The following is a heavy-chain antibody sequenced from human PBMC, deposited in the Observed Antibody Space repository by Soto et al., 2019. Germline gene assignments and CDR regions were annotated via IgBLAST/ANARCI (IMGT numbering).Heavy chain of an antibody. CDR1: RFIHNSNY. Sequence: AGPMRNSCSFSRFIHNSNYTSCNRQAPGEGLEWVSVIYSGGSTYYADSVKGRFTISRDNSKNTLYLQMNSLRAEDTAVYYCARDAVAGYFDCWGQGTRVIVSS. V-gene: IGHV3-53*01. CDR3: ARDAVAGYFDC. D-gene: IGHD6-19*01. J-gene: IGHJ4*02. CDR2: IYSGGST.